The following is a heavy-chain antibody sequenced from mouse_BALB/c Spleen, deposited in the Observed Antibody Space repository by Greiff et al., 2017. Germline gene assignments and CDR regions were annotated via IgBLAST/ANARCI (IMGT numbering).Heavy chain of an antibody. D-gene: IGHD1-1*02. J-gene: IGHJ4*01. V-gene: IGHV10-1*02. CDR2: IRSKSNNYAT. Sequence: DVHLVESGGGLVQPKGSLKLSCAASGFTFNTYAMNWVRQAPGKGLEWVARIRSKSNNYATYYADSVKDRFTISRDDSQSMLYLQMNNLKTEDTAMYYCVRLSLYAMDYWGQGTSVTVSS. CDR3: VRLSLYAMDY. CDR1: GFTFNTYA.